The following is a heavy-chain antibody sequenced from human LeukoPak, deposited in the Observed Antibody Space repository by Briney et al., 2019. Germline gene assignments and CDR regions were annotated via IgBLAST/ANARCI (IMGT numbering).Heavy chain of an antibody. Sequence: ASVKVSCKTSGYTFTSYGISWVRQAPGQGLEWMGWISAYNGNTNYAQKLQGRVTMTTDTSTSIAYMELRSLRSDDTAVYYCARVKDYYDSSGEVDYWGQGTLVTVSS. CDR2: ISAYNGNT. V-gene: IGHV1-18*01. CDR1: GYTFTSYG. J-gene: IGHJ4*02. CDR3: ARVKDYYDSSGEVDY. D-gene: IGHD3-22*01.